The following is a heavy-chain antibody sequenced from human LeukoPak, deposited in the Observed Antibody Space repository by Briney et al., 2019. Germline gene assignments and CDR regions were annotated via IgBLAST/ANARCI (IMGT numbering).Heavy chain of an antibody. V-gene: IGHV3-30*18. CDR3: AKEDRRDGYKDLDY. Sequence: GGSLRLSCAASGFSFSSYGMHWVRQVPGKGLEWVAVISYDGSKKYYTDSVKGRFTISRDNSRNTLYLQMNSLRAEDTAVYYCAKEDRRDGYKDLDYWGQGTLVTVSS. CDR1: GFSFSSYG. J-gene: IGHJ4*02. D-gene: IGHD5-24*01. CDR2: ISYDGSKK.